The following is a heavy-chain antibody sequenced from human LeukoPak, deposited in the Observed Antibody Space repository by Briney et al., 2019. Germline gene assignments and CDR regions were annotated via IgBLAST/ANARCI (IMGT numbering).Heavy chain of an antibody. CDR1: GFTFSDYY. D-gene: IGHD3-3*01. CDR2: IWYDGSNK. CDR3: ARERVLRFLEWTDYYGMDV. V-gene: IGHV3-33*08. J-gene: IGHJ6*02. Sequence: GGSLRLSCAASGFTFSDYYMSWIRQAPGKGLEWVAVIWYDGSNKYYADSVKGRFTISRDNSKDTLYLQMNSLRAEDTAVYYCARERVLRFLEWTDYYGMDVWGQGTTVTVSS.